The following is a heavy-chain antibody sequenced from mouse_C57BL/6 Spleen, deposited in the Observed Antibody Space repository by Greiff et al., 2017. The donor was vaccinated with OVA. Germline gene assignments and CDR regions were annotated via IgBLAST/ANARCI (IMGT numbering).Heavy chain of an antibody. Sequence: EVKLQESGGGLVKPGGSLKLSCAASGFTFSDYGMHWVRQAPEKGLEWVAYISSGSSTIYYADTVKGRFTISRDNAKNTLFLQMTSLRSEDTAMYYCARCYYGSSSWFAYWGQGTLVTVSA. CDR3: ARCYYGSSSWFAY. CDR2: ISSGSSTI. CDR1: GFTFSDYG. D-gene: IGHD1-1*01. V-gene: IGHV5-17*01. J-gene: IGHJ3*01.